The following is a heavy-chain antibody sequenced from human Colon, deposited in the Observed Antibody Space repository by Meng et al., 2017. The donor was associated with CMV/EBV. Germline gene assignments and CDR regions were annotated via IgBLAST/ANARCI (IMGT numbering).Heavy chain of an antibody. V-gene: IGHV3-9*01. D-gene: IGHD1-26*01. Sequence: LSLTCAASGFTFDDHAMHWVRQVPGKGPEWVAGITWNSETIAYGDSVKGRFTVSRDNAKTALYLQMHSLRAEDTALYYCAKDVGANFFYGLDVWGQGTTVTVSS. J-gene: IGHJ6*02. CDR3: AKDVGANFFYGLDV. CDR2: ITWNSETI. CDR1: GFTFDDHA.